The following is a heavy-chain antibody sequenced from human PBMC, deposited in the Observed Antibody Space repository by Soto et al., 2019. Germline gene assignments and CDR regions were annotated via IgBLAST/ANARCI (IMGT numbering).Heavy chain of an antibody. CDR2: LFYTGNT. Sequence: SETLSLTCNVSGASMRSYYWTWMRQSPGKGLEWLGNLFYTGNTNLNPSLRSRLSISVDTSKNTFSLMLNSVTAAHTAVYYCGRDSRCWGMDVWGQGTTVTVCS. V-gene: IGHV4-59*01. CDR3: GRDSRCWGMDV. J-gene: IGHJ6*02. CDR1: GASMRSYY. D-gene: IGHD6-13*01.